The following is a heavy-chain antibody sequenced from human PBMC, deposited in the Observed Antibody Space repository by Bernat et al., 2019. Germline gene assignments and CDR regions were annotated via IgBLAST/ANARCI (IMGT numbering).Heavy chain of an antibody. CDR1: GFTFSSYG. J-gene: IGHJ4*02. D-gene: IGHD4-11*01. CDR2: ISYDGSNK. CDR3: AKALRSTVTSVDY. Sequence: QVQLVESGGGVVQPGRSLRLSRAASGFTFSSYGMHWVRQAPGKGLEWVAVISYDGSNKYYADSVKGRFTISRDNSKNTLYLQMNSLRAEDTAVYYCAKALRSTVTSVDYWGQGTLVTVSS. V-gene: IGHV3-30*18.